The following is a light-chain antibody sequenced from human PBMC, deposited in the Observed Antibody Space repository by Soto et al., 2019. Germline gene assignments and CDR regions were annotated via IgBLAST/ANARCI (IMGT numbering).Light chain of an antibody. Sequence: QSALTQPASVSGSPGQSITISCTGTSSDIGGYNYVSWYRQHPGKAPKLMIYDVTNRPSGVSNRFSCSKSGNTASLTISGLHAEDEADYYCSSYTGDSTPVLFGGGTKLTVL. V-gene: IGLV2-14*01. CDR3: SSYTGDSTPVL. J-gene: IGLJ2*01. CDR1: SSDIGGYNY. CDR2: DVT.